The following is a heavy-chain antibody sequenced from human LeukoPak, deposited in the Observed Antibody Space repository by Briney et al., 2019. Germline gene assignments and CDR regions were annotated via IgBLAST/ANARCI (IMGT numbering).Heavy chain of an antibody. CDR1: GFTFSSYG. J-gene: IGHJ4*02. CDR3: AREDGSTMVYYFDY. Sequence: GGSLRLSCAASGFTFSSYGMHWVRQAPGKGPEWVAVIWYDGSNKYCADSVKGRFTISRDNSRTTLYLQMNSLRAEDTAIYYCAREDGSTMVYYFDYWGQGTLVTVSS. CDR2: IWYDGSNK. D-gene: IGHD3-10*01. V-gene: IGHV3-33*08.